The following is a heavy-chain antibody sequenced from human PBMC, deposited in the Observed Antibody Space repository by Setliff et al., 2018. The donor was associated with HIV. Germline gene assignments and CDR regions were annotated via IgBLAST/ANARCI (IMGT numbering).Heavy chain of an antibody. CDR2: MNPNSSNS. J-gene: IGHJ5*01. Sequence: ASVKVSCKTSGYTFINYDINWVRQATGQGLEWMGWMNPNSSNSGYAQNFQGRVAMTLDTSISTAYMELSSLTSEDTAVYYCTRGRHSQTAGAIKFAFWGQGSLVTVSS. CDR1: GYTFINYD. D-gene: IGHD3-10*01. V-gene: IGHV1-8*02. CDR3: TRGRHSQTAGAIKFAF.